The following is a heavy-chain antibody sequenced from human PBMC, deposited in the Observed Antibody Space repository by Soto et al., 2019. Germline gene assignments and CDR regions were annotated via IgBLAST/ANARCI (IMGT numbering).Heavy chain of an antibody. D-gene: IGHD4-17*01. V-gene: IGHV3-9*01. CDR1: GFTFDDYA. CDR3: ACYGDHDAFEI. CDR2: ISWKTGTM. Sequence: EVQLVDSGGGLVQPGRSLRLSCKVSGFTFDDYAIHWVRQAPGKGLEWVSGISWKTGTMIYADSVKGRFTISTDSAKNSLYLRMNSLRPEDTALYYCACYGDHDAFEIWGQGTMVTVSS. J-gene: IGHJ3*02.